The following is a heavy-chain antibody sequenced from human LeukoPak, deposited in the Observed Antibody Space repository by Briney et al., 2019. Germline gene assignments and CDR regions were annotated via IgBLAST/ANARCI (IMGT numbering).Heavy chain of an antibody. CDR1: GGSISSYY. CDR3: ARHGGGGNPDLSNDHFDY. V-gene: IGHV4-59*08. D-gene: IGHD4-23*01. CDR2: IYYSGST. J-gene: IGHJ4*02. Sequence: PSETLSLTCSVSGGSISSYYWSWIRQPPGKGLEWIGYIYYSGSTNYNPSLKSRDTISVDTSKNQFSLKLSSVTAADTAVYFCARHGGGGNPDLSNDHFDYWGQGTLVTVSS.